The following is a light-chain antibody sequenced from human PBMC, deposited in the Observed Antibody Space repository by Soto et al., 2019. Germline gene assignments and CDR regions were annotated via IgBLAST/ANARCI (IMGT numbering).Light chain of an antibody. V-gene: IGLV2-14*01. CDR2: EVS. CDR3: SSFTTSSTRV. CDR1: TSDVGGYGY. J-gene: IGLJ1*01. Sequence: QSFLTQPASVSGSPGRSITISCTGTTSDVGGYGYVSWYQQHPGKAPKLLIYEVSNRPSGISNRFPGSKSDNTASLTISGLQAEDEADYYCSSFTTSSTRVFGTGTKVTVL.